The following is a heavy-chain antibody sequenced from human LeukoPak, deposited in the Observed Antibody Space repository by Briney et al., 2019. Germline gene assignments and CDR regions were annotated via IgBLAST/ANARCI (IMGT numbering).Heavy chain of an antibody. CDR2: ISGSGGST. CDR3: AKDPGGLGDPSPLWFDP. V-gene: IGHV3-23*01. Sequence: PGGSLRLSCAASGFTFSSYAMSWVRQAPGKGLEWVSAISGSGGSTYYADSVKGRFTISRDNSKNTLYLQMNSLRAEDTAVYYCAKDPGGLGDPSPLWFDPWGQGTLVTVSS. D-gene: IGHD2-21*01. CDR1: GFTFSSYA. J-gene: IGHJ5*02.